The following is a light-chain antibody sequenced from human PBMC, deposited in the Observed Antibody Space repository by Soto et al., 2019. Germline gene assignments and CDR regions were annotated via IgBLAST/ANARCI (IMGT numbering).Light chain of an antibody. CDR3: QQYHNWPPQYT. CDR1: QTVGSN. V-gene: IGKV3-15*01. Sequence: EIVMTQSPATLSVSPGERATLSCRASQTVGSNIAWYQQKPGQAPRLLIHGASTRATGVSARFSGTGSGTEFTLTISSLQSEDFAVHYCQQYHNWPPQYTFGQGTRLQIK. CDR2: GAS. J-gene: IGKJ2*01.